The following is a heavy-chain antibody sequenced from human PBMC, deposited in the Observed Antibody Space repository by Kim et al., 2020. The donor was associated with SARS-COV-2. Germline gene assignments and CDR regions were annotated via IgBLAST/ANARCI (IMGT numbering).Heavy chain of an antibody. J-gene: IGHJ4*02. CDR3: ARIQYTASSHFDY. D-gene: IGHD2-2*01. V-gene: IGHV1-18*04. CDR1: GYTFSSYG. Sequence: ASVKVSCKPSGYTFSSYGLSWVRQAPGQGLEWMGWISVYNGKTNFPQRFKGRVTMTTAQSASTAYMELRSLGSDDTAVYYCARIQYTASSHFDYWGQGTLVTVSS. CDR2: ISVYNGKT.